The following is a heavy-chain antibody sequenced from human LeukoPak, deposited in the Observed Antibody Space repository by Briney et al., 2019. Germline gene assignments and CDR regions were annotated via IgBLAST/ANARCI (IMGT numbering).Heavy chain of an antibody. CDR1: GGSISSSNW. CDR2: IYHSGST. J-gene: IGHJ6*03. CDR3: ARLFWDSYYYYMDV. D-gene: IGHD3-10*02. Sequence: PSETLSLTCAVSGGSISSSNWWSWVRQPPGKGLEWIGEIYHSGSTNYNPSLKSRVTISVDKSKNQFSLKLSSVTAADTAVYYCARLFWDSYYYYMDVWGKGTTVTISS. V-gene: IGHV4-4*02.